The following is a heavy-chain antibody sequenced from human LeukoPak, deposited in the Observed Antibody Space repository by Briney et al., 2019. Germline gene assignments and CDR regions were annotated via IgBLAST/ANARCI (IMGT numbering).Heavy chain of an antibody. V-gene: IGHV4-38-2*02. CDR2: IYNSGST. D-gene: IGHD6-13*01. J-gene: IGHJ3*02. CDR3: ARELGNAFDK. CDR1: GYPISSGYS. Sequence: SETLSLTCTVSGYPISSGYSWGWTRQPPGKGLEWIASIYNSGSTSYNPSLKSRVTISVDMSKNQFSLKVNFVTAADTAVYYCARELGNAFDKWGQGTKVIVSS.